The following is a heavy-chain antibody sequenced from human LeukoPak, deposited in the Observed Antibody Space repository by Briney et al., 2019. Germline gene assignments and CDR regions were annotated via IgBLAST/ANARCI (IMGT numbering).Heavy chain of an antibody. V-gene: IGHV3-11*04. CDR1: GFTFSDYY. CDR2: ISSSGSTI. J-gene: IGHJ4*02. Sequence: GGSLRLSCAASGFTFSDYYMSWIRQAPGKRLEWVSYISSSGSTIYYADSVKGRFTISRDNAKNSLYLQMNSLRAEDTAVYYCARGINYYGSGSPSHYFDYWGQGTLVTVSS. D-gene: IGHD3-10*01. CDR3: ARGINYYGSGSPSHYFDY.